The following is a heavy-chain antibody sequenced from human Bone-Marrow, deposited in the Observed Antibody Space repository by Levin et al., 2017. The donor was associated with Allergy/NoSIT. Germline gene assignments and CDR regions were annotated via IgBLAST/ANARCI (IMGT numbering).Heavy chain of an antibody. Sequence: ASVKVSCKASGYTFTSYYMHWVRQAPGQGLEWMGIINPSGGSTSYAQKFHGRVTMTRDTSTSTVYMELSSLRSEDTAVYYCASSKVRALGMDVWGQGTTVTVSS. CDR3: ASSKVRALGMDV. V-gene: IGHV1-46*01. CDR2: INPSGGST. J-gene: IGHJ6*02. CDR1: GYTFTSYY. D-gene: IGHD3-10*01.